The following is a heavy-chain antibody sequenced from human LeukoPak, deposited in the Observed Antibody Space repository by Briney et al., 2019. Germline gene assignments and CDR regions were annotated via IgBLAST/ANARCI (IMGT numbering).Heavy chain of an antibody. CDR2: IYYSGST. V-gene: IGHV4-30-4*01. J-gene: IGHJ4*02. CDR1: GGSISSGDYY. CDR3: ARDYYGSGSSNN. Sequence: SQTLSLTCTVSGGSISSGDYYWSWIRQPPGKGLERIGYIYYSGSTYYNPSLKSRVTISVDTSKNQFSLKLSSVTAADTAVYYCARDYYGSGSSNNWGQGTLVTVSS. D-gene: IGHD3-10*01.